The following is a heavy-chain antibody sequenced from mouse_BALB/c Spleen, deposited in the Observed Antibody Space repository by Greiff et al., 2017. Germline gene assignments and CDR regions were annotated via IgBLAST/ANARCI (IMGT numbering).Heavy chain of an antibody. CDR2: IDPENGNT. D-gene: IGHD2-4*01. J-gene: IGHJ4*01. Sequence: DVQLQESGAELVRPGALVKLSCKASGFNIKDYYMHWVKQRPEQGLEWIGWIDPENGNTIYDPKFQGKASITADTSSNTAYLQLSSLTSEDTAVYYCARRDYDYAMDYWGQGTSVTVSS. CDR1: GFNIKDYY. V-gene: IGHV14-1*02. CDR3: ARRDYDYAMDY.